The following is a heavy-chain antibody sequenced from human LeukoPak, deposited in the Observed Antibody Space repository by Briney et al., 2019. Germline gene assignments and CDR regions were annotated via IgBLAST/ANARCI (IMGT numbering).Heavy chain of an antibody. CDR2: INWNGGST. CDR1: GFTFDDYG. CDR3: LRVRDVSSF. Sequence: GGSLRLSCVASGFTFDDYGVSWVRQAPGKGPEWVSGINWNGGSTGYADSVKGRFTISRDNAKNSLYLQMNSLRVEDTALYYCLRVRDVSSFGGQGTLVIVSA. V-gene: IGHV3-20*04. J-gene: IGHJ4*02. D-gene: IGHD5-24*01.